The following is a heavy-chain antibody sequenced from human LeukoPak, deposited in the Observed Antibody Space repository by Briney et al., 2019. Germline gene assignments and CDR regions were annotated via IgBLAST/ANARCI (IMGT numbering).Heavy chain of an antibody. CDR2: IYTSGST. V-gene: IGHV4-4*07. J-gene: IGHJ5*02. CDR1: GGSISSYY. Sequence: SETLSLTCTVSGGSISSYYWSWIRQPAGKGLEWIGRIYTSGSTNYNPSLKSRVTMSEDTSKNQFSLKLSSVTAADTAVYYCARVRTGYCSSTSCRGWFDPWGQGTLVTVSS. CDR3: ARVRTGYCSSTSCRGWFDP. D-gene: IGHD2-2*01.